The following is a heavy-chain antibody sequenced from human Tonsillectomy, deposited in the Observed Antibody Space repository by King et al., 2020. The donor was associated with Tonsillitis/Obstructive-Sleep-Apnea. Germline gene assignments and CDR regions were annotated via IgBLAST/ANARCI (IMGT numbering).Heavy chain of an antibody. CDR1: GFTFSSYS. CDR3: SRAPGYCSSTSCYTGWYFDL. Sequence: VQLVESGGGLVKPGGSLRLSCAASGFTFSSYSMNWVRQAPGKGLEWVSSISSSSSYIYYADSVKGRFTISRDNAKNSLYLQMNSLRAEDTAVDYWSRAPGYCSSTSCYTGWYFDLWGRGTLVTVSS. V-gene: IGHV3-21*01. CDR2: ISSSSSYI. J-gene: IGHJ2*01. D-gene: IGHD2-2*02.